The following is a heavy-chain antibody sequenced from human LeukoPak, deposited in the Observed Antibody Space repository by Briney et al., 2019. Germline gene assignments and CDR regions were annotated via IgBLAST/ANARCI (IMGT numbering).Heavy chain of an antibody. D-gene: IGHD3-22*01. J-gene: IGHJ4*02. CDR3: ARVTYDSSGYYYFDY. CDR1: GYTFASYD. V-gene: IGHV1-8*02. CDR2: MSPDSANT. Sequence: ASVKVSCKASGYTFASYDINWVRQATGQGLEWMGWMSPDSANTGYAQKFQGRVTMTRNTSISTAYMELSSLRSEDTAVYYCARVTYDSSGYYYFDYWGQGTLVTVSS.